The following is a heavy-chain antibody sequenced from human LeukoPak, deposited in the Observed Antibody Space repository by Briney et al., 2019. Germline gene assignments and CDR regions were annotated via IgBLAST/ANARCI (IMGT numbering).Heavy chain of an antibody. Sequence: SETLSLTCTVSGGSITSYYWSWIRQPSGKGLEWIGYIYYSGSTNYNPSLKSRVTLSVDTSKNQFSLKLSSVTAADTAVYYCAGTYYDILTGHNYDYYYYGMDVWGQGTTVTVSS. V-gene: IGHV4-59*08. D-gene: IGHD3-9*01. CDR2: IYYSGST. J-gene: IGHJ6*02. CDR1: GGSITSYY. CDR3: AGTYYDILTGHNYDYYYYGMDV.